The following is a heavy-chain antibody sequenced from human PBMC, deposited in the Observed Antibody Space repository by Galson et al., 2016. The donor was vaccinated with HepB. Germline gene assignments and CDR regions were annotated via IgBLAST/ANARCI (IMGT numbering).Heavy chain of an antibody. CDR2: IFHSGRV. J-gene: IGHJ4*02. CDR3: ARQYRGGPSDY. CDR1: GGSISRGDYQ. D-gene: IGHD5-12*01. Sequence: ETLSLTCSVSGGSISRGDYQWNWIRQPPGQGLEWIGQIFHSGRVNYTPSLASRVTISVDTSNNHFSLRLTSVTAADTALYYCARQYRGGPSDYWGQGTLVIVSS. V-gene: IGHV4-61*03.